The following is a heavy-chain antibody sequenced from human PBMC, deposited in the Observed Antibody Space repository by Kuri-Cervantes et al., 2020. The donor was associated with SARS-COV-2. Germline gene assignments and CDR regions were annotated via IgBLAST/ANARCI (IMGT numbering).Heavy chain of an antibody. CDR2: INPNSGGT. CDR3: ARDRGVCSGGSCYYYYYGMDV. J-gene: IGHJ6*02. D-gene: IGHD2-15*01. CDR1: GYTFTGYY. V-gene: IGHV1-2*04. Sequence: ASVKVSCKASGYTFTGYYMHWVRQAPGQGLEWMGWINPNSGGTNYAQKFQGWVTMTRDTSISTAYMELSRLRSDDTAVYYCARDRGVCSGGSCYYYYYGMDVWGQGTTVTVSS.